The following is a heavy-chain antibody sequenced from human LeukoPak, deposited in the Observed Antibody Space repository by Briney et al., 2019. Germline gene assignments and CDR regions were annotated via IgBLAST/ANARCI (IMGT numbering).Heavy chain of an antibody. CDR3: ARGGGIAARRASPY. Sequence: PGGSLRLSCAASGFTFSSYSMNWVRQAPGKGLEWVSSISSSSSYIYYADSVKGRFTISRDNAKNSLYLQMNSLRAEDTAVYYCARGGGIAARRASPYWGQGTLVTVSS. CDR1: GFTFSSYS. CDR2: ISSSSSYI. J-gene: IGHJ4*02. D-gene: IGHD6-6*01. V-gene: IGHV3-21*01.